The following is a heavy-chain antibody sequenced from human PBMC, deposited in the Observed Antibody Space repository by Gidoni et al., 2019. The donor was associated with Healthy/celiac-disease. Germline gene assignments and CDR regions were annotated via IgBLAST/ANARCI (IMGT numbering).Heavy chain of an antibody. CDR1: GYSISSGYY. J-gene: IGHJ3*02. CDR2: IYHSGST. V-gene: IGHV4-38-2*02. D-gene: IGHD2-2*01. Sequence: QVQLQESGPGLVTPSETLSLTCAVSGYSISSGYYWGWIRQPPGKGLEWIGSIYHSGSTYYNPSLKSRVTISVDTSKNQFSLKLSSVTAADTAVYYCARDSSSGYCSSTSCYRDDAFDIWGQGTMVTVSS. CDR3: ARDSSSGYCSSTSCYRDDAFDI.